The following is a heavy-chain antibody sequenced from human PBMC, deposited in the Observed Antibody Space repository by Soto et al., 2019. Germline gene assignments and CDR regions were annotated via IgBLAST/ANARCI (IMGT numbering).Heavy chain of an antibody. V-gene: IGHV5-51*01. CDR3: ARLHGSYCGGDCYSYYYYYGMDV. D-gene: IGHD2-21*02. CDR2: IYPGDSDT. CDR1: GYSFTSYW. J-gene: IGHJ6*02. Sequence: LKISCKGSGYSFTSYWIGWVRQMPGKGLEWMGIIYPGDSDTRNSPSFQGQVAISADKSISTAYLQWSSLKASDTAMYYCARLHGSYCGGDCYSYYYYYGMDVWGQGTTVTVSS.